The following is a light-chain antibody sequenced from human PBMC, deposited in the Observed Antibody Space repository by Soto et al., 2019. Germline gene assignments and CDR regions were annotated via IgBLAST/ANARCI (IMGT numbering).Light chain of an antibody. V-gene: IGKV3-20*01. CDR3: QQYVSSPWT. CDR2: GAS. Sequence: EIVLTQSPGTLSLSPGKRATLSCRASQSVSSSYLAWYQQKPGQAPRLLIYGASSRATGVPDRFSGSGSGTDFTLTSSRLEPEDFAVYYCQQYVSSPWTFGQGTKVEIK. J-gene: IGKJ1*01. CDR1: QSVSSSY.